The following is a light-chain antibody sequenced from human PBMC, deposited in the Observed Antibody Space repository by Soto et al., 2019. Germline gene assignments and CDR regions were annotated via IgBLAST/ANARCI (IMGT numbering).Light chain of an antibody. Sequence: DIQMTKSPSSLSASVGDRVTITCRASQGISNFLAWYQQKPGPVPKLLIYAASTLQSGVPSRFSGSGFGTDFNLNISSLQPEDVATYFCQKYSSAPFPFGPGTKVDIK. CDR1: QGISNF. CDR3: QKYSSAPFP. J-gene: IGKJ3*01. V-gene: IGKV1-27*01. CDR2: AAS.